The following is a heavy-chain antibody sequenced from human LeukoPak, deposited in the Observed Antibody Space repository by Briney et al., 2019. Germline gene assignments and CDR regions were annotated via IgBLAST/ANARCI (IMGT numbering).Heavy chain of an antibody. CDR2: INRDGSST. Sequence: GGSLRLSCAVSGFTFSSYWMHWVRQAPGKGLVWVSRINRDGSSTSYADSVKRRFTISRDNSKNTLNLQMNSLRVEDTAVYYCATTRYNYGYYFDYWGQGTLVTVSS. V-gene: IGHV3-74*01. CDR3: ATTRYNYGYYFDY. CDR1: GFTFSSYW. D-gene: IGHD3-10*01. J-gene: IGHJ4*02.